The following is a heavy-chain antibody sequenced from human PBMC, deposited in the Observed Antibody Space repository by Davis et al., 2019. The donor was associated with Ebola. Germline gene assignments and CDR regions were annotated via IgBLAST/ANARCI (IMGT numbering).Heavy chain of an antibody. CDR1: GGSFSGYY. Sequence: SETLSLTCAVYGGSFSGYYWSWIRQPPGKGLEWIGEINHRGSTNYNPSLKSRVTISVDTSKNQFSLKLSSVTAADTAVYYCARGGRSWPPGYYYGMDVWGQGTTVTVSS. J-gene: IGHJ6*02. D-gene: IGHD6-13*01. CDR2: INHRGST. CDR3: ARGGRSWPPGYYYGMDV. V-gene: IGHV4-34*01.